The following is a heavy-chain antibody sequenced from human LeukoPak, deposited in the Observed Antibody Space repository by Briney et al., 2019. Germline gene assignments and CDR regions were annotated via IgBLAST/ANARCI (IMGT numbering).Heavy chain of an antibody. CDR1: GGSISSSSYY. Sequence: KTSETLSLTCTVSGGSISSSSYYWGWIRQPPGKGLEWIGSIYYSGSTYYNPSLKSRVTISVDTSKNQLSLKLSSVTAADTAVYYCARDHYDFWSGYYKSYYFDYWGQGTLVTVSS. CDR2: IYYSGST. J-gene: IGHJ4*02. V-gene: IGHV4-39*07. CDR3: ARDHYDFWSGYYKSYYFDY. D-gene: IGHD3-3*01.